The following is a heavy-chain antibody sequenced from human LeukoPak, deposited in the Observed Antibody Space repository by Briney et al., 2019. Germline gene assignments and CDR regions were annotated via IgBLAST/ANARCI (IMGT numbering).Heavy chain of an antibody. V-gene: IGHV3-43D*03. CDR1: GFTFDDYA. J-gene: IGHJ4*02. CDR3: AKDKFDGSGSYYFDH. D-gene: IGHD3-10*01. Sequence: GGSLRLSCAASGFTFDDYALHWVRQAPGKGLEWVSLISWDGGRTYYADSVKGRFTISRANSKNSLDLQMDSLRAEGTALYYCAKDKFDGSGSYYFDHWGQGTLVTVSS. CDR2: ISWDGGRT.